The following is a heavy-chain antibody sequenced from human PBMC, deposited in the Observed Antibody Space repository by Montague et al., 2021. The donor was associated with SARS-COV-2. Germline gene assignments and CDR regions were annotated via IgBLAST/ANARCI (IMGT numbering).Heavy chain of an antibody. Sequence: SETLSLTCAVSGGSFGNYYWSWIRQPPGKGLEWIGEINHSGSTNYNPSLKSRVTISVDTSKNQFSLKLSSVTAADTAVYFCARGRVAAGSHYLDYWGQGTLVTVSS. CDR1: GGSFGNYY. D-gene: IGHD2-15*01. CDR2: INHSGST. J-gene: IGHJ4*02. CDR3: ARGRVAAGSHYLDY. V-gene: IGHV4-34*01.